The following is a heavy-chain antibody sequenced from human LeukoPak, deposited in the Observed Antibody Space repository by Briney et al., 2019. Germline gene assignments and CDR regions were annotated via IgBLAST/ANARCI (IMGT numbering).Heavy chain of an antibody. CDR2: FDPKDGEK. D-gene: IGHD5-18*01. V-gene: IGHV1-24*01. Sequence: ASVKVSCKVSGHTLTELSMHWVRQAPGKGLEWMGGFDPKDGEKIYAQKFQGRVTMTEDTSTDTAYMELSGLRSEDTAVYYCATAWKHLWRPTFDPWGQGTLVTVSS. CDR3: ATAWKHLWRPTFDP. J-gene: IGHJ5*02. CDR1: GHTLTELS.